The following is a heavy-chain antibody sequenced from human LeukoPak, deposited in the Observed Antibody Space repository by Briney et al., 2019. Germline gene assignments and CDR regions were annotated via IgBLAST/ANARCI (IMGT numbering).Heavy chain of an antibody. CDR1: GFTFSVFS. CDR3: ARVGRRTYDM. J-gene: IGHJ3*02. D-gene: IGHD1-1*01. V-gene: IGHV3-64*01. Sequence: PGGSLRLSCAASGFTFSVFSMHWVRQAPGKGLEYVSAINDNGDNTFYANSVKGRFTISRDNSKNTLYLQMGSLTAEDMALYYCARVGRRTYDMWGQGTMVTVSS. CDR2: INDNGDNT.